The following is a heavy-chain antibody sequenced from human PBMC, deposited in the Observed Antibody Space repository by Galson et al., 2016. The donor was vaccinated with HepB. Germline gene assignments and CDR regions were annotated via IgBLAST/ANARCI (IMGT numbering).Heavy chain of an antibody. CDR2: ISFDGSNN. CDR3: ARVGPGSSWYPGRVFWFDP. CDR1: GFTFSSYA. J-gene: IGHJ5*02. V-gene: IGHV3-30-3*01. Sequence: SLRLSCAASGFTFSSYAMHWVRQAPGKGLEWVAVISFDGSNNFYADSVKGRFTISRENSKNTLYLQMNSLRAEDTAVYYCARVGPGSSWYPGRVFWFDPWGQGTLVTVSS. D-gene: IGHD6-13*01.